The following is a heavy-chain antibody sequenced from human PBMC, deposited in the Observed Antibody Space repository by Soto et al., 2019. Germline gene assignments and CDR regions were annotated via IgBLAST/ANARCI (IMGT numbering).Heavy chain of an antibody. J-gene: IGHJ4*02. CDR2: SRDKPQGYST. Sequence: SLRLSCAVSVFTLSDHYIDWFRQAPGKGLEWVGRSRDKPQGYSTAYAASVKGRFTTSRDESKNSAYLQMNSLKTEDTAVYYCVRATYFSDSSGYTRCLDYWGQGTLVTVSS. CDR1: VFTLSDHY. V-gene: IGHV3-72*01. D-gene: IGHD3-22*01. CDR3: VRATYFSDSSGYTRCLDY.